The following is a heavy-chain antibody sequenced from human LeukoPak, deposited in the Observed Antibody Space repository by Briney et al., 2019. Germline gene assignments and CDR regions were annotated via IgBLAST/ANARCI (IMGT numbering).Heavy chain of an antibody. J-gene: IGHJ4*02. CDR1: GFTVSNNY. Sequence: GGSLRLSCAVSGFTVSNNYMSWVRQAPGKGLEWVSIIHDGGDTEYPDSVKGRFTISRDNSKNMLYLQMNSLRAEDTAVYYCARAKNDYDSSGFASFDYWGQGALVTVSS. CDR3: ARAKNDYDSSGFASFDY. D-gene: IGHD3-22*01. V-gene: IGHV3-66*01. CDR2: IHDGGDT.